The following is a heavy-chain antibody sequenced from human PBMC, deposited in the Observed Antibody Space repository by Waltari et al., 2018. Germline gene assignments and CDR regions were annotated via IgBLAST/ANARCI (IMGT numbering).Heavy chain of an antibody. Sequence: EVQLLESGGGLVQPGGSLRLSCAASGFTFGRYAMTWVRQAPGKGLEWVSSISDVGGAKTKYADSVKGRFTSSRDNPKNTLHLQMNNVRAEDTAIYYCAKDQSISETQSYRSFDSWGQGTLVTVSS. V-gene: IGHV3-23*01. J-gene: IGHJ4*02. D-gene: IGHD3-16*02. CDR1: GFTFGRYA. CDR3: AKDQSISETQSYRSFDS. CDR2: ISDVGGAKT.